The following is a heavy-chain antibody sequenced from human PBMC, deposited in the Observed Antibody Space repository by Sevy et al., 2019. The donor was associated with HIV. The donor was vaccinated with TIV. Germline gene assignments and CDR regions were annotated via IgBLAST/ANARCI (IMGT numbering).Heavy chain of an antibody. D-gene: IGHD3-22*01. CDR2: IYSGNT. CDR1: GYSISSGYY. Sequence: SETLSLTCAVSGYSISSGYYWGWIRQPPGKGLEWIGSIYSGNTYQNPSLKGRVTISVDTSKNQFSLKLSSVTAADTAVYYCARDSDSSTYYSYDYWGQGTLVTVSS. CDR3: ARDSDSSTYYSYDY. V-gene: IGHV4-38-2*01. J-gene: IGHJ4*02.